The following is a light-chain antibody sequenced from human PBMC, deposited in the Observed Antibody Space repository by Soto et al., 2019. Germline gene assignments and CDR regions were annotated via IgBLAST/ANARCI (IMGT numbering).Light chain of an antibody. CDR1: SSDIGHYNY. J-gene: IGLJ1*01. V-gene: IGLV2-14*01. Sequence: QSALTQPASVSGSPGQSITISCTGSSSDIGHYNYVSWYQQYPGKAPKLMIYGVRNRPSGISNRFSGSKSANTASLPISGLQADDEADYYCSSYTSTSSYVFGTGTKVTVL. CDR2: GVR. CDR3: SSYTSTSSYV.